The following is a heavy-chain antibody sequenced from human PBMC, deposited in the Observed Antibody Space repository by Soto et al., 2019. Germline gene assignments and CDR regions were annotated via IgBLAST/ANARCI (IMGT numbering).Heavy chain of an antibody. CDR3: SREAQAPSYYYGMDV. CDR2: ISGYNGNT. J-gene: IGHJ6*02. CDR1: GYTFTTYG. V-gene: IGHV1-18*01. Sequence: QVQVVQSGDEVKKPGASVQVSCKASGYTFTTYGFSWERQGPGQVLEWMGWISGYNGNTKYAEKCQGRVTMTPDTSTSRAHMELRSLRSDDTAVYYGSREAQAPSYYYGMDVGGQGTAVSVSS.